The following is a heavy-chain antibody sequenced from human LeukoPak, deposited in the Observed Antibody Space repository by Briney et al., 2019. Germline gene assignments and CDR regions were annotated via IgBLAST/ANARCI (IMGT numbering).Heavy chain of an antibody. CDR3: TRTTVTMADWFDP. CDR1: GFTFSGSA. D-gene: IGHD4-17*01. J-gene: IGHJ5*02. V-gene: IGHV3-73*01. Sequence: PGGSLRLSCAASGFTFSGSAMHWVRQASGKGLEWVGRIRTKGKSYATEYAASVKGRFIISRDDLKNTAYLQMNSLKIEDTAVCYCTRTTVTMADWFDPWGQGTLVTVSS. CDR2: IRTKGKSYAT.